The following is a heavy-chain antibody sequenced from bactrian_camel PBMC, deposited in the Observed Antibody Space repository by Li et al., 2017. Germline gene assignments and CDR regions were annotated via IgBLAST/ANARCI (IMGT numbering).Heavy chain of an antibody. Sequence: HVQLVESGGGSVQAGESLRLSCTASGNNVDKYCLGWYRQAPGKEREGVGCIDSAGSTSYADSVKGRFTISKDNGKNTLYLLMNSLKPEDTGMYYCASRRGGYCPNSAQDYYDWGQGTQVTVS. CDR3: ASRRGGYCPNSAQDYYD. J-gene: IGHJ4*01. CDR2: IDSAGST. CDR1: GNNVDKYC. V-gene: IGHV3S53*01. D-gene: IGHD2*01.